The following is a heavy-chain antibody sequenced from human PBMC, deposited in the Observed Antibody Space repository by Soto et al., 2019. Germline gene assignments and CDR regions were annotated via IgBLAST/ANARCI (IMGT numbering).Heavy chain of an antibody. V-gene: IGHV1-18*01. CDR3: ARDEAYKRNDGGWFDP. D-gene: IGHD1-1*01. Sequence: QVQLVQSGAEVKKPGASVKVSCKASGYTFTSYGISWVRQASGQGLEWMGWISAYNGNTKYAQKLQGRVTMTTDTSTSTAYMELWSLRSDDTAVYYCARDEAYKRNDGGWFDPWGQGTLVTVSS. CDR2: ISAYNGNT. J-gene: IGHJ5*02. CDR1: GYTFTSYG.